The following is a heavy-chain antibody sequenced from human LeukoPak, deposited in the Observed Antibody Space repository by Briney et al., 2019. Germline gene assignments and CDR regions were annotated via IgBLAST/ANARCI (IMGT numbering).Heavy chain of an antibody. CDR3: ATLPLTGYYCYYMEV. D-gene: IGHD1-14*01. J-gene: IGHJ6*03. V-gene: IGHV1-24*01. CDR2: FDPEDGET. CDR1: GYTLTDLS. Sequence: ASVKVSCKVSGYTLTDLSMHWVRQAPGKGLEWMGGFDPEDGETIYAQKFQGRVTMTEDTSTDTAYMELSSLRSEDTAVYYCATLPLTGYYCYYMEVWGKGTTVTVSS.